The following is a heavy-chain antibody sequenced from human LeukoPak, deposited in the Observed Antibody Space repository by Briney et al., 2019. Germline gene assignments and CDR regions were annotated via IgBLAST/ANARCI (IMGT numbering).Heavy chain of an antibody. CDR3: TRSGRGGAFDI. J-gene: IGHJ3*02. V-gene: IGHV3-74*01. Sequence: GGSLRLSCAASGFSFSSNWMHWVRQAPGKVLVWVSRIYSDGRRTDYADSVKGRFTISGDSAKNTLYLEMTGLRAEDTAVYYCTRSGRGGAFDIWGQGTMVTVS. CDR2: IYSDGRRT. D-gene: IGHD1-26*01. CDR1: GFSFSSNW.